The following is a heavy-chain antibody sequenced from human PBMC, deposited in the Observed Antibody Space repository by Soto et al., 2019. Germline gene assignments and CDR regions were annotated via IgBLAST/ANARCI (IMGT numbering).Heavy chain of an antibody. V-gene: IGHV4-34*01. J-gene: IGHJ4*02. D-gene: IGHD5-12*01. Sequence: SETLSLTCAVYGGSFSGYYWSWIRQPPGKGLEWIGEINHSGSTNYNPSLKSRVTISVDTSKNQFSLKLSSVTAADTAVYYCVCSGYDAVTDFDYWGQGTLVTVSS. CDR2: INHSGST. CDR3: VCSGYDAVTDFDY. CDR1: GGSFSGYY.